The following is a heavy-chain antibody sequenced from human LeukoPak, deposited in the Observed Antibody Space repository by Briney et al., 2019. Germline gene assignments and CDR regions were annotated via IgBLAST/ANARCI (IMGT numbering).Heavy chain of an antibody. CDR2: IYSGGST. D-gene: IGHD3-10*01. Sequence: GGSLRLSCAASGFTFSSYSMNWVRQAPGKGLEWVSVIYSGGSTYYADSVKGRFTISRDNSKNTLYLQMNSLRAEDTAVYYCARDSPYGSGSYPGYWGQGTLVTVSS. CDR1: GFTFSSYS. V-gene: IGHV3-66*01. J-gene: IGHJ4*02. CDR3: ARDSPYGSGSYPGY.